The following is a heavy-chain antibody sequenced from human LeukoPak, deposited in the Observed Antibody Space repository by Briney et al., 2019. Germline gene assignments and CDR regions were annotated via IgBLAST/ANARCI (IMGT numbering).Heavy chain of an antibody. V-gene: IGHV3-30*02. CDR2: IRYDGSNK. CDR3: AKDYQSYGSGSYFDY. Sequence: PGGSLRLSCAASGFTFSSYGMHWVRQAPGKGLEWVAFIRYDGSNKYYADSVKGRFTISRDNSKNTLYLQMNSLRAEDTAVYYCAKDYQSYGSGSYFDYWGQGTLVTVSS. CDR1: GFTFSSYG. D-gene: IGHD3-10*01. J-gene: IGHJ4*02.